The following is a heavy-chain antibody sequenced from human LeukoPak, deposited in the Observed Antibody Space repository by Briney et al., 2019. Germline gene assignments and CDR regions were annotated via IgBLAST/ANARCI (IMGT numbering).Heavy chain of an antibody. D-gene: IGHD2-15*01. V-gene: IGHV3-23*01. CDR1: GFTFSNYA. CDR2: IGGGGGST. Sequence: GGSLRLSCAASGFTFSNYAMSWVRQAPGKGLEWVSDIGGGGGSTYYADSVKGRFTISRDNSKNTLYLQMNSLRAEDTALYYCAKGRSRSGPDYWGQGALVTVSS. J-gene: IGHJ4*02. CDR3: AKGRSRSGPDY.